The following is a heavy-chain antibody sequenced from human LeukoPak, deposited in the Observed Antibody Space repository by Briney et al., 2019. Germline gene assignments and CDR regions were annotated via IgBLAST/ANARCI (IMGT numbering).Heavy chain of an antibody. J-gene: IGHJ4*02. CDR1: GFTFSSYG. V-gene: IGHV3-30*03. CDR2: ISYDGSNK. CDR3: ARLVARDFYYDSSG. Sequence: GRSLRLSCAASGFTFSSYGMHWVRQAPGKGLEWVAVISYDGSNKYYADSVKGRFTISRDNSKNTLYLQMNSLRAEDTAVYYCARLVARDFYYDSSGWGQGTLVTVSS. D-gene: IGHD3-22*01.